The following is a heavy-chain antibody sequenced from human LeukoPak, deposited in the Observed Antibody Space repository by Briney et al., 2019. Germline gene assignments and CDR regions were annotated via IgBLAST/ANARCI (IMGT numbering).Heavy chain of an antibody. CDR2: IYYSGST. CDR3: ARTVGYYYYMDV. V-gene: IGHV4-39*07. D-gene: IGHD3-16*01. Sequence: SETLSLTCAVSGGSISTSSYYWGWTRQPPGKGLEWIGSIYYSGSTYYNPSLKSRVTISVDTSKNQFSLKLSSVTAADTAVYYCARTVGYYYYMDVWGKGTTVTVSS. CDR1: GGSISTSSYY. J-gene: IGHJ6*03.